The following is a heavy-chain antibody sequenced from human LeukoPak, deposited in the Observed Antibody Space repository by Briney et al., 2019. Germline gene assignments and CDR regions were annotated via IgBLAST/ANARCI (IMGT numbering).Heavy chain of an antibody. CDR2: IYYSGSP. V-gene: IGHV4-59*01. D-gene: IGHD1-1*01. J-gene: IGHJ3*01. CDR3: AGDVMSTALDAFDV. CDR1: GGSINSYY. Sequence: SETLSLTCTVSGGSINSYYWNWIRQPPGKGLELIGYIYYSGSPTYIPSLKSRVTISVDTSKNQFSLQLSSVTAADTAVYYCAGDVMSTALDAFDVWGQGTMVTVSS.